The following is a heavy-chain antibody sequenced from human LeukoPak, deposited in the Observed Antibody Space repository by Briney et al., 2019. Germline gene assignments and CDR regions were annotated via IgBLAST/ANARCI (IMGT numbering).Heavy chain of an antibody. CDR2: TSASGGST. Sequence: PGGSLRLSCAASGFTFSSYAMSWVRQAPGKGLEWVSATSASGGSTYYADSVKGRFTISRDNSKNTLYLQMNSLGAEDTAVYYCAKLDSGSCYRYYFDYWGQGTLVTVSS. V-gene: IGHV3-23*01. J-gene: IGHJ4*02. CDR3: AKLDSGSCYRYYFDY. D-gene: IGHD2-15*01. CDR1: GFTFSSYA.